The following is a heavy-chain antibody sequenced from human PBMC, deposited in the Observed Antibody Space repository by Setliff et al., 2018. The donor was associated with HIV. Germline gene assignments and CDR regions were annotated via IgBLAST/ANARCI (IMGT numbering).Heavy chain of an antibody. J-gene: IGHJ6*03. CDR1: GGSISSYH. V-gene: IGHV4-4*07. D-gene: IGHD3-10*01. Sequence: PSETLSLTCTVSGGSISSYHWSWIRHRAGKGLEWIGHIYASGSTKYNPSLESRVTMSVDTSRTQFSLKLRSVTAADTAVYYCARVGASGVPSTMDYYYYMDVWGKGTTVTV. CDR2: IYASGST. CDR3: ARVGASGVPSTMDYYYYMDV.